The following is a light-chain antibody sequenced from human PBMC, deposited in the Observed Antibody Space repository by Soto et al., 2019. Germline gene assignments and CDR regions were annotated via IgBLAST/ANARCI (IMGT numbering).Light chain of an antibody. J-gene: IGKJ1*01. V-gene: IGKV3-11*01. CDR2: DAS. CDR1: QSIGLA. CDR3: QQRTDRPPWT. Sequence: IVFTQSPATLSSSPLYRATLSCRTSQSIGLAIAWYQHKPGQAPRLLIFDASQRATGIPARFRGSGSGTDFTLSISSLEPEDFAVYYCQQRTDRPPWTFGQGTKVDI.